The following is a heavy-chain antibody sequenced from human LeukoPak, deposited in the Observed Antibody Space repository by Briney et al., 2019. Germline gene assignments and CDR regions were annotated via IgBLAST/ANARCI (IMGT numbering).Heavy chain of an antibody. J-gene: IGHJ3*02. D-gene: IGHD1-26*01. CDR1: GFTVSSNY. V-gene: IGHV3-66*01. CDR2: IYSGGST. Sequence: GGSLRLSCAASGFTVSSNYMSWVRQAPGKGLEWVSVIYSGGSTYYADSVKGRFTISRDNSKNTLYLQMNSLRAEDTAVYYCARDPRWGIGGRELRGAFDIWGQGTMVTVSS. CDR3: ARDPRWGIGGRELRGAFDI.